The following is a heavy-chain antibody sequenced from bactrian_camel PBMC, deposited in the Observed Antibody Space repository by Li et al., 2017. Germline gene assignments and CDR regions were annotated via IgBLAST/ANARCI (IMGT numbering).Heavy chain of an antibody. J-gene: IGHJ4*01. V-gene: IGHV3S1*01. Sequence: LVESGGGLVQPGGSLRLSCAASGFTFSSYWMYWVRQAPGKGLEWVSGVGSGDATTFYADSVKGRFIISRDDATATLILQLNSLKTEDTARYYCTPGVYWGQGTQVTVS. CDR1: GFTFSSYW. D-gene: IGHD5*01. CDR3: TPGVY. CDR2: VGSGDATT.